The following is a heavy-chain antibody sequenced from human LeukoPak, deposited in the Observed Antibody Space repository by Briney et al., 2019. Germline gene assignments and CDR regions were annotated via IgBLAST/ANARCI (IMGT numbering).Heavy chain of an antibody. CDR3: ARLGTYYYGSGSYWKPEYNWFDP. D-gene: IGHD3-10*01. Sequence: SGPTLVKPTQTLTLTCTFSGFSLSTSGVGVGWIRQPPGKALEWLALIYWNDDKRYSPSLKSRLTITKDTSKNQVVLTMTNMDPVDTATYYCARLGTYYYGSGSYWKPEYNWFDPWGQGTLVTVSS. J-gene: IGHJ5*02. V-gene: IGHV2-5*01. CDR2: IYWNDDK. CDR1: GFSLSTSGVG.